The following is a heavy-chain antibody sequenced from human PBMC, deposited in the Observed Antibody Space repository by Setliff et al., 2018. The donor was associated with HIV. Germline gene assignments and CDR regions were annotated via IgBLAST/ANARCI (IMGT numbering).Heavy chain of an antibody. J-gene: IGHJ6*02. Sequence: GESLKISCQVSGYDFATYWIGWVRQLPGKGLEWMGVMYPGESDIRYNPSFEGQVTISADKSTGTAYLQWSSLKVSDSGIYYCARQGPNSSHLHFFYYYAMDVWSQGTTVTVSS. V-gene: IGHV5-51*01. CDR2: MYPGESDI. CDR1: GYDFATYW. CDR3: ARQGPNSSHLHFFYYYAMDV.